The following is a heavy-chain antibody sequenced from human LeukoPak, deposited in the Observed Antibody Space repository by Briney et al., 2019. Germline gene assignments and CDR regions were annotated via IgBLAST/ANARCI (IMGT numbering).Heavy chain of an antibody. CDR3: AKDRAGTWYSSGWGVFDY. Sequence: GGSLRLSCAASGFTFSSYGMHWVRQAPGKGLEWVAIISYDGSNKYYADSVKGRFTISRDNSKNTLYLQMNSLRAEDTAVYYCAKDRAGTWYSSGWGVFDYWGQGTLVTVSS. CDR2: ISYDGSNK. V-gene: IGHV3-30*18. J-gene: IGHJ4*02. D-gene: IGHD6-19*01. CDR1: GFTFSSYG.